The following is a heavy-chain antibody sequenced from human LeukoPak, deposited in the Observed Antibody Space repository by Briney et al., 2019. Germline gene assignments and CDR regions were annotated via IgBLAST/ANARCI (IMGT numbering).Heavy chain of an antibody. J-gene: IGHJ4*02. V-gene: IGHV3-30*18. CDR3: AKAGGDYGDYYYFDY. Sequence: GGSLRLSCAASGFTFSSYGMHWVRQAPGKGLEWVAVISCDGSNKYYADSVKGRFTISRDNSKNTLYLQMNSLRAEDTAVYYCAKAGGDYGDYYYFDYWGQGTLVTVSS. CDR1: GFTFSSYG. D-gene: IGHD4-17*01. CDR2: ISCDGSNK.